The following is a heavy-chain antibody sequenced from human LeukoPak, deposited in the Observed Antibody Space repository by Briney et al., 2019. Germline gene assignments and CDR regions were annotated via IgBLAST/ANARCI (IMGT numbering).Heavy chain of an antibody. CDR3: AKDRPNYYDSSGHYYRRNGDS. Sequence: GGSLRLSCAASGFTFSIYAMSWVRQAPGKGLEWVSSITSSGTGTYYAEFVKGRFTISRDNSENTLYLRMNSLRAEDTAVYYCAKDRPNYYDSSGHYYRRNGDSWGQGTLVTVSS. CDR1: GFTFSIYA. V-gene: IGHV3-23*01. D-gene: IGHD3-22*01. CDR2: ITSSGTGT. J-gene: IGHJ5*01.